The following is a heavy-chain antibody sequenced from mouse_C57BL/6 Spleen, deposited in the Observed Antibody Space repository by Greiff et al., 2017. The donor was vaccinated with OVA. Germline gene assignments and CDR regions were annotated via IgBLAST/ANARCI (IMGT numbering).Heavy chain of an antibody. CDR1: GYAFSSSW. D-gene: IGHD1-1*01. V-gene: IGHV1-82*01. Sequence: QVQLQQSGPELVKPGASVKISCKASGYAFSSSWMNWVKQRPGKGLEWIGGIYPGDGDTNYNGKFKGKATLTADKASSTAYMQLSSLTSEDSAVCFCEREGTTVGGYFDVWGTGTTVTVSS. CDR3: EREGTTVGGYFDV. CDR2: IYPGDGDT. J-gene: IGHJ1*03.